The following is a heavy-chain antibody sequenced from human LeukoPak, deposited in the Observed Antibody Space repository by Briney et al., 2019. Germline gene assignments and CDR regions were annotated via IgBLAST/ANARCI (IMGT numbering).Heavy chain of an antibody. D-gene: IGHD6-13*01. CDR1: GFTFSSYG. Sequence: PGGSLRLSCAASGFTFSSYGMHWVRQAPGKGLEWVAVISYDGSNKYYADSVKGRFTISRDNSKNTLYLQMNSLRAEDTAVYYCAKDQAAVDSSWQGWYFYYGMDVWGKGTTVTVSS. CDR3: AKDQAAVDSSWQGWYFYYGMDV. J-gene: IGHJ6*04. CDR2: ISYDGSNK. V-gene: IGHV3-30*18.